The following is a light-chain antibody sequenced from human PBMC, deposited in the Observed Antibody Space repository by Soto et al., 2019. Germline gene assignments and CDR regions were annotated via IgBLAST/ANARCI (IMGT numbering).Light chain of an antibody. Sequence: QLVLTQPPSASGTPGQRVTISCSGSSSNIGSNYVYWYQQLPGTAPKLLIYRNNQRPSGVPDRFSGSTSGTSASLAISGLRSEDEADYYCAAWDDSLSVVVFGGGTKLTVL. CDR3: AAWDDSLSVVV. J-gene: IGLJ2*01. CDR2: RNN. CDR1: SSNIGSNY. V-gene: IGLV1-47*01.